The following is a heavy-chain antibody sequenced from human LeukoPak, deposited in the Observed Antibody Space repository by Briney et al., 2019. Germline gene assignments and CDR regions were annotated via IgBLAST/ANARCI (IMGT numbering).Heavy chain of an antibody. J-gene: IGHJ3*02. Sequence: SETLSLTCAVYGGSFSGYYWSWTRQPPGKGLEWIGEINHSGSTDYNPSLKSRVTISVDTSKNQLSLKLSSVTAADTAVYYCASYCSGGSCYAAFDIWGQGTMVTVSS. CDR2: INHSGST. CDR1: GGSFSGYY. V-gene: IGHV4-34*01. D-gene: IGHD2-15*01. CDR3: ASYCSGGSCYAAFDI.